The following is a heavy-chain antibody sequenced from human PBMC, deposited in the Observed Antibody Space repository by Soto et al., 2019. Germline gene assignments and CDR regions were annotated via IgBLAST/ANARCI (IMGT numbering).Heavy chain of an antibody. CDR2: VNEDGSEK. CDR1: GFSFSSYY. Sequence: GGSLRLSCAASGFSFSSYYMSWVRQAQGKGLEWVANVNEDGSEKYYVDSVKGRFTVSRDNAKNSLYLQMNSLRAEDTAVYYCARDGDDSSGYYYVPTFDYWGQGTLVTVSS. CDR3: ARDGDDSSGYYYVPTFDY. D-gene: IGHD3-22*01. J-gene: IGHJ4*02. V-gene: IGHV3-7*01.